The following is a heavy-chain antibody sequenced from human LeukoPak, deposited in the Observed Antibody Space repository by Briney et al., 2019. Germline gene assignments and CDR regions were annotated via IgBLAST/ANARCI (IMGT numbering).Heavy chain of an antibody. V-gene: IGHV1-2*06. D-gene: IGHD2-21*02. J-gene: IGHJ4*02. CDR3: ARDYCGGDCFPDY. CDR1: GYTFTGYY. Sequence: ASVKVSCKASGYTFTGYYVHWVRQAPGQGLEWMGRINPNSGDTNYAQKFQGRVTMTRDSSISTAYMELSRLRSDDTAVYYCARDYCGGDCFPDYWGQGTLVTVSS. CDR2: INPNSGDT.